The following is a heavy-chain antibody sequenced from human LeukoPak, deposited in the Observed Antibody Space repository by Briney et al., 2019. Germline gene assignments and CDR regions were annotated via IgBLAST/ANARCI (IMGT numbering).Heavy chain of an antibody. Sequence: PGGSLTLSCAASGFTFSTCAMNWVGQAPGQGLEWVSGISGSGGSTYYADSVKGRFTISRDNSKNTLYLQMNSLRVEDTAVYYCAKGITIQSHFDYWGQGTLVTVSS. V-gene: IGHV3-23*01. CDR1: GFTFSTCA. J-gene: IGHJ4*02. CDR3: AKGITIQSHFDY. D-gene: IGHD1-20*01. CDR2: ISGSGGST.